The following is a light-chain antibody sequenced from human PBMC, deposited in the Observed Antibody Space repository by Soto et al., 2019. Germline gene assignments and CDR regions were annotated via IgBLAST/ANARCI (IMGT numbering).Light chain of an antibody. Sequence: DIQMTKSPSTLSGSVGDRVTITCRASQTISSWLAWYQQKPGKAPKLLIYKASTLKSGVPSRFSGSGSGTEFTLTISSLQPDDFATYYCQHYNSYSEAFGQGTKGISN. CDR3: QHYNSYSEA. J-gene: IGKJ1*01. CDR1: QTISSW. V-gene: IGKV1-5*03. CDR2: KAS.